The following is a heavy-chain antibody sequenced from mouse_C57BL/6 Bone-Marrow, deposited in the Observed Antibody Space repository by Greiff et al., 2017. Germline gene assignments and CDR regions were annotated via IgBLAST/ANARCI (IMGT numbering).Heavy chain of an antibody. D-gene: IGHD1-1*01. Sequence: EVHLQQSGAELVRPGASVKLSCTASGFNIKDDYMHWVKPRPEQGLEWIGWIDPDNGDTDYASNFPGQSTITADTSSNTAYLQLSSLTSEDTAVYDCTTEYGSSPDYWGQGTTLTVSS. V-gene: IGHV14-4*01. J-gene: IGHJ2*01. CDR3: TTEYGSSPDY. CDR2: IDPDNGDT. CDR1: GFNIKDDY.